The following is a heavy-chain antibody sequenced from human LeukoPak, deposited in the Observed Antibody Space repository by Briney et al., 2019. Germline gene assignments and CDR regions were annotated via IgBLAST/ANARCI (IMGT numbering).Heavy chain of an antibody. J-gene: IGHJ3*02. Sequence: GGSLRLSCVASGFTFSDYSLNWVRQAPGKGLEWISYIGSAMYYADSVKGRFTISRDNAKNSLFLQMNSLRAEDTAVYYCARDHAYAFDIWGQGTLVTVSS. D-gene: IGHD2-2*01. CDR3: ARDHAYAFDI. CDR1: GFTFSDYS. CDR2: IGSAM. V-gene: IGHV3-48*01.